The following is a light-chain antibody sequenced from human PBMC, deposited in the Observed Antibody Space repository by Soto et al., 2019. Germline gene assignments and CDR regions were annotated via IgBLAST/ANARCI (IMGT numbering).Light chain of an antibody. V-gene: IGKV3-15*01. CDR3: QHYNYWPYT. CDR2: DAS. CDR1: QTIDNT. J-gene: IGKJ2*01. Sequence: EIGMTQSASTLSRSTGERATLSWRASQTIDNTLAWYQRKPGQAPRLLIYDASTRATGVPARFSGSGSGTDFTLTISSLQSEDFAVYYCQHYNYWPYTFGQGTKVDIK.